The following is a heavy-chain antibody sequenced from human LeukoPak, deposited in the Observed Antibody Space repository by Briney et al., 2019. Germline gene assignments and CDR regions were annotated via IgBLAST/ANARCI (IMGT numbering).Heavy chain of an antibody. V-gene: IGHV1-2*06. CDR2: SNPNSGGT. CDR3: ARFHWSSVAVAGTDY. D-gene: IGHD6-19*01. J-gene: IGHJ4*02. CDR1: GYTFTSYY. Sequence: GASVKVSCKASGYTFTSYYMHWLRQAPPQGLEWMGRSNPNSGGTNYAHKFQGRGTMTRDTSISAAYMELSMLRSDDTAVDYCARFHWSSVAVAGTDYWGQGTLVTVSS.